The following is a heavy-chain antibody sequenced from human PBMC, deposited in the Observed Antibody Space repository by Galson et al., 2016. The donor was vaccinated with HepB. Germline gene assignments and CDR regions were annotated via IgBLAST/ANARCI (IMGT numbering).Heavy chain of an antibody. CDR1: GFTFSSYW. Sequence: SLRLSCAASGFTFSSYWMSWVRQAPGKGLEWVANIKQDGSEQYYVDSVKGRFTISRDNAKNSLYLQMNSLRAEDTAVYYCARDGPGGYRYGFYYYYGMDGRGQGTTVTVSS. V-gene: IGHV3-7*03. CDR3: ARDGPGGYRYGFYYYYGMDG. D-gene: IGHD5-18*01. J-gene: IGHJ6*02. CDR2: IKQDGSEQ.